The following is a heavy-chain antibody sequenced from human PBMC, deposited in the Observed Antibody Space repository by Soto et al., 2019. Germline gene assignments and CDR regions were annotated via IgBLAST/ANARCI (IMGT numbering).Heavy chain of an antibody. CDR3: ARWPQPRYTADPYAVDV. CDR1: GGTFSRSG. CDR2: IVPSLDTT. V-gene: IGHV1-69*11. D-gene: IGHD3-16*02. Sequence: QVHLVQSGTEVKTPGSSVKVSCKASGGTFSRSGFSWVRQAPGQGLEWMGMIVPSLDTTNYAQKFQARVTITADEVTSTAYMELRSLRSEDTAVYYCARWPQPRYTADPYAVDVWGQGTRVIVSS. J-gene: IGHJ6*02.